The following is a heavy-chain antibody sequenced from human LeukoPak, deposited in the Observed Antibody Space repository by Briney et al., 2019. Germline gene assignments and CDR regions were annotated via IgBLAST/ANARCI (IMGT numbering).Heavy chain of an antibody. Sequence: PGGSLRLSCAASGFTFSSYSMNWVRQAPGKGLEWVSSISSSSSYIYYADPAKGRFTISRDNAKNSLYLQMNSLRAEDTAVYYCARDITTVTTLDYWGQGTLVTVSS. CDR2: ISSSSSYI. V-gene: IGHV3-21*01. CDR3: ARDITTVTTLDY. D-gene: IGHD4-17*01. J-gene: IGHJ4*02. CDR1: GFTFSSYS.